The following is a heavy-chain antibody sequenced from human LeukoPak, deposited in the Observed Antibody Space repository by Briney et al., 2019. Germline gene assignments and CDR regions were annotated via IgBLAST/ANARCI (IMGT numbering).Heavy chain of an antibody. Sequence: ASVKVSCKASGYTFTSYYMHWVRQAPGQGLEWMGIINPSGGSTSYAQKFQGRVTMTTDTSTSTAYMELRSLRSDDTAVYYCARDTGPYYDSRSDYWGQGTLVTVSS. D-gene: IGHD3-22*01. CDR3: ARDTGPYYDSRSDY. CDR1: GYTFTSYY. CDR2: INPSGGST. V-gene: IGHV1-46*01. J-gene: IGHJ4*02.